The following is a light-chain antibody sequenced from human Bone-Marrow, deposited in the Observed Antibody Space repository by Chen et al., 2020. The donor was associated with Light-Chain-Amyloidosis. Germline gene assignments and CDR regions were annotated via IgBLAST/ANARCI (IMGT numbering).Light chain of an antibody. CDR2: DAS. J-gene: IGKJ1*01. CDR3: QQYCCSPRT. V-gene: IGKV3-20*01. Sequence: EIVLTQSPGTLSLSPGERATLSCRASQSVSNNYFSWFQQKPGQAPRLLIYDASTRATGIPDRFSGSGSGTDFTLTSSRLEPEDFAVYYCQQYCCSPRTFGQGTKVEIK. CDR1: QSVSNNY.